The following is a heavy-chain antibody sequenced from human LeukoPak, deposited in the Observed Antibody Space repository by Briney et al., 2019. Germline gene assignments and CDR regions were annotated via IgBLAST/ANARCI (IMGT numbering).Heavy chain of an antibody. Sequence: GGSVRLSCAASGFTFSSYAMSWVRQAPGKGLEWVSAISGSGGSTYYADSVKGRFTISRDNSKNTLYLQMNSPRAEDTAVYNWAKFVRTVRRYFDLSGRGNLVTVSS. CDR3: AKFVRTVRRYFDL. CDR2: ISGSGGST. D-gene: IGHD4-17*01. J-gene: IGHJ2*01. V-gene: IGHV3-23*01. CDR1: GFTFSSYA.